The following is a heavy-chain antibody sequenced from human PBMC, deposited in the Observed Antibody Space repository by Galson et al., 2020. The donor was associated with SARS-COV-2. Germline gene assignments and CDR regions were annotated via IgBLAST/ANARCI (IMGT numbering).Heavy chain of an antibody. CDR1: GFTFSSYG. CDR2: ISYDGSNK. D-gene: IGHD3-22*01. V-gene: IGHV3-30*18. CDR3: AKRYYYDSSGYYDYFDY. Sequence: GGSLRLSCAASGFTFSSYGMHWVRQAPGKGLEWVAVISYDGSNKYYADSVKGRFTISRDNSKNTLYLQMNSLRAEDTAVYYCAKRYYYDSSGYYDYFDYWG. J-gene: IGHJ4*01.